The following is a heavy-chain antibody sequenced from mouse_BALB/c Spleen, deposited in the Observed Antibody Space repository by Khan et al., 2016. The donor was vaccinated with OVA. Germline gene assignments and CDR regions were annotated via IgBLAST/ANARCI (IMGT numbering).Heavy chain of an antibody. J-gene: IGHJ3*01. CDR2: ISDGTPYI. D-gene: IGHD2-13*01. CDR1: GFTFSDYY. CDR3: TRVYYGDPFAY. Sequence: EVELVESGGGLVKPGGSLKLSCAASGFTFSDYYMYWVRQTPEKRLEWVATISDGTPYIYYPDNVKGRFTISRVNAKNNLYLQMSSLKSEDTAMYYCTRVYYGDPFAYWGQGTLVTVSA. V-gene: IGHV5-4*02.